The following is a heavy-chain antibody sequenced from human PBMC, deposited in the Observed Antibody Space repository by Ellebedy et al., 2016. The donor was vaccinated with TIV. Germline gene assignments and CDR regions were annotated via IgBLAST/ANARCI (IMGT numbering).Heavy chain of an antibody. V-gene: IGHV3-11*01. D-gene: IGHD6-6*01. CDR1: GFTFSDYY. Sequence: GESLKISXAASGFTFSDYYMSWIRQAPGKGLEWVSYISSSGSIIYYADSVKGRFTISRDNAKNSLYLQMNSLRAEDTAVYYCSRGPVRSDYDYWGQGTLVTVSS. CDR3: SRGPVRSDYDY. CDR2: ISSSGSII. J-gene: IGHJ4*02.